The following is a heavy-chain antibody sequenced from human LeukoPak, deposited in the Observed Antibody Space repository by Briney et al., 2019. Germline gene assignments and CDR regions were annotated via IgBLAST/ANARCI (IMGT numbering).Heavy chain of an antibody. J-gene: IGHJ4*02. CDR2: TNHRGSA. CDR3: ARQIPFCGGDGCYSYDF. Sequence: SETLSLTCTVSGGHFSGYFWTWIRQPPGKGLEWIGQTNHRGSATYNPSLDSRVTISVDTSKNQFSLRLSSVTPADTAVYFCARQIPFCGGDGCYSYDFWGQGALVTVSS. CDR1: GGHFSGYF. D-gene: IGHD2-21*01. V-gene: IGHV4-34*01.